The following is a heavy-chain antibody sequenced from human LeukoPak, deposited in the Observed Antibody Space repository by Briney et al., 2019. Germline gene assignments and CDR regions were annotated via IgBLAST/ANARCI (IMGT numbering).Heavy chain of an antibody. J-gene: IGHJ4*02. D-gene: IGHD3-22*01. CDR1: GYTFTNYA. CDR2: INPNSGGT. Sequence: GASVKVSCKASGYTFTNYAISWVRQAPGQGLEWMGWINPNSGGTNYAQKFQGRVTMTRDTSISTAYMELSRLRSDDTAVHYCARDPYDSSSYYYSYFDYWGQGTLVTVSS. V-gene: IGHV1-2*02. CDR3: ARDPYDSSSYYYSYFDY.